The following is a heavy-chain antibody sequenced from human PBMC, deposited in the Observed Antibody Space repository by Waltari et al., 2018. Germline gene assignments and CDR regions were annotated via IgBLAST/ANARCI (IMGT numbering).Heavy chain of an antibody. D-gene: IGHD6-13*01. V-gene: IGHV1-18*01. J-gene: IGHJ4*02. CDR2: IGASSANT. Sequence: QVQLVQSGGEVKKPGASVNVSCKVFGSVSTNYGISWVRQAPGQGLEWLGWIGASSANTQIAQVFQGRVTLSRDISTKTAYMEIRSLTSDDTAMYYCAFLGLAGRWGTFDYWGQGTLVTVSS. CDR3: AFLGLAGRWGTFDY. CDR1: GSVSTNYG.